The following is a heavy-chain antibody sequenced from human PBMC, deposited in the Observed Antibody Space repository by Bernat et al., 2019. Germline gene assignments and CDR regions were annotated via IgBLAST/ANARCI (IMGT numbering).Heavy chain of an antibody. J-gene: IGHJ4*02. CDR1: GFTFSSYG. D-gene: IGHD6-19*01. V-gene: IGHV3-33*01. CDR2: IWYDGSNK. Sequence: QVQLVESGGGVVQPGRSLRLSCAASGFTFSSYGMHWVRQAPGKGLEWVAVIWYDGSNKYYADSVKGRFTISRDNSKNTLYLQMNSLRAEDTAVYYCVRDGHKWGAVAGYFDYWGQGTLVTVSS. CDR3: VRDGHKWGAVAGYFDY.